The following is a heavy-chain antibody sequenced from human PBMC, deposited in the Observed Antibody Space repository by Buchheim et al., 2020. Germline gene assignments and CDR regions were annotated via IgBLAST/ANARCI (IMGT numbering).Heavy chain of an antibody. J-gene: IGHJ4*02. CDR3: AKSGGSGTPFDY. D-gene: IGHD3-10*01. CDR2: ISYDGSNK. Sequence: QVQLVESGGGVVQPGRSLRLSCAASGFTFSSYGMHWVRQAPGKGLEWVAVISYDGSNKYYADSVKGRFTISIDNSKNTLYLQMNSLRAEDTAVYYCAKSGGSGTPFDYWGQGTL. CDR1: GFTFSSYG. V-gene: IGHV3-30*18.